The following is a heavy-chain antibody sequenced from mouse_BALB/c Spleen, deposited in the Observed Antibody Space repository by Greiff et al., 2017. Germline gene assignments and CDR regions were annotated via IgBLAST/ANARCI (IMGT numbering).Heavy chain of an antibody. D-gene: IGHD1-1*01. CDR2: ISSGGST. Sequence: EVNVVESGGGLVKPGGSLKLSCAASGFTFSSYAMSWVRQTPEKRLEWVASISSGGSTYYPDSVKGRFTISRDNARNILYLQMSSLRSEDTAMYYCATHYYGSSYGFAYWGQGTLVTVSA. CDR3: ATHYYGSSYGFAY. CDR1: GFTFSSYA. V-gene: IGHV5-6-5*01. J-gene: IGHJ3*01.